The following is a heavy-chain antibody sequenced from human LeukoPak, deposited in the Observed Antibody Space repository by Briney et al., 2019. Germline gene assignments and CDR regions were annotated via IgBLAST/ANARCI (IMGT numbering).Heavy chain of an antibody. V-gene: IGHV3-11*01. CDR1: GSTFSEDY. CDR3: ARVSGYIVVVWYYMDV. J-gene: IGHJ6*03. Sequence: PQGAPRLFCPTSGSTFSEDYMRCIVQAAGMKLERVSYISSSGSTIYYADSVKGRFTISRDNAKNSLYLQMNSLRAEDTAVYYCARVSGYIVVVWYYMDVWGKGTTVTVSS. D-gene: IGHD2-2*01. CDR2: ISSSGSTI.